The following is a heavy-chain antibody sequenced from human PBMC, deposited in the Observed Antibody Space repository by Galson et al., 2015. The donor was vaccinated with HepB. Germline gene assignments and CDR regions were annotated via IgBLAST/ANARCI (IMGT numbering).Heavy chain of an antibody. Sequence: SVKVSCKASGYSFSNYGLSWLRQAPGPGLEWLGWFSGYDGGTNYAQKFQGRVTMTADASTGTAYLELRNLRSDDTAVYYCARDSRLELRLNNYFSYGMDVWGQGSAVTVSS. CDR1: GYSFSNYG. J-gene: IGHJ6*02. CDR2: FSGYDGGT. CDR3: ARDSRLELRLNNYFSYGMDV. D-gene: IGHD1-7*01. V-gene: IGHV1-18*01.